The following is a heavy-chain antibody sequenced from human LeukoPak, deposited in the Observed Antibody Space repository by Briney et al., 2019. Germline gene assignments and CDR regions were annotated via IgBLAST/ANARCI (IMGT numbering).Heavy chain of an antibody. J-gene: IGHJ4*02. V-gene: IGHV4-4*09. D-gene: IGHD3-9*01. CDR1: GVSISRFY. Sequence: SETLSLICTTSGVSISRFYWSWVRQPPGKGLEWIANIYNGVPTFFNPSLKSRATISVDTSKGQFSLQLVSVTAADTAVYYCVQTTDWPGFDYWGQGILVTVSS. CDR2: IYNGVPT. CDR3: VQTTDWPGFDY.